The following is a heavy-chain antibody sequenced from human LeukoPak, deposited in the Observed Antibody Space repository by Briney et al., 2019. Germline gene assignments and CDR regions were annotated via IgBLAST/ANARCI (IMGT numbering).Heavy chain of an antibody. Sequence: GGSLRLSCATSGFTFSSYAMSWVRQAPGKGLEWVSAISGSGGSTFYAASVKGRFTVSRDNSKNTLYLQMNSLRAEDTAVYYCAKGTGIAARPSPFDYWGQGTLVTVSS. D-gene: IGHD6-6*01. V-gene: IGHV3-23*01. CDR1: GFTFSSYA. CDR2: ISGSGGST. J-gene: IGHJ4*02. CDR3: AKGTGIAARPSPFDY.